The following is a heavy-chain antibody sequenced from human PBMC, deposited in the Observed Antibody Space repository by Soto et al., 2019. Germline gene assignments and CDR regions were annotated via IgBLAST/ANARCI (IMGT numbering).Heavy chain of an antibody. V-gene: IGHV1-69*01. CDR3: ARPGNPSDFWSGYFPEYYFDY. CDR2: IIPIFGTA. J-gene: IGHJ4*02. Sequence: SPVKGSRKASVGTFSIYPIGWVRQTTGQGLEWMGGIIPIFGTANYAQKFQGRVTTTADESTSTAYMELSSLRSEDTAVYYCARPGNPSDFWSGYFPEYYFDYWGQGTLVTVSS. CDR1: VGTFSIYP. D-gene: IGHD3-3*01.